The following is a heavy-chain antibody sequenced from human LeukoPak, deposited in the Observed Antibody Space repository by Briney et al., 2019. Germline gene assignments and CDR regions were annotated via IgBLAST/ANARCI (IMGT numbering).Heavy chain of an antibody. Sequence: ASVKVSCKASGYTFTSYGVSWVRQAPGQGLEWMGWISAYNGNTNYAQKVRGRVTMTTDTSTRPAYMGLRSLRSDNTAVYYCARGLQENLAWLTAFSAFDIWGQGTMVTVSS. J-gene: IGHJ3*02. CDR3: ARGLQENLAWLTAFSAFDI. D-gene: IGHD6-19*01. CDR1: GYTFTSYG. CDR2: ISAYNGNT. V-gene: IGHV1-18*01.